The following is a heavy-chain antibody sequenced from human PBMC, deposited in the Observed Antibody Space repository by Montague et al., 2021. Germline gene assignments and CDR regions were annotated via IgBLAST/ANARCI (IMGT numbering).Heavy chain of an antibody. CDR2: IYHGTT. CDR3: AVGSESAWELLHH. Sequence: SETLSLTCTVSGDSISSKYFWSWVRQPLGKELEWIGEIYHGTTSYSPSLKGRLTVSMDTSKNQFSPKLSSVTAADTAIYYCAVGSESAWELLHHWGQGILVTVSS. D-gene: IGHD1-26*01. V-gene: IGHV4-4*02. J-gene: IGHJ5*02. CDR1: GDSISSKYF.